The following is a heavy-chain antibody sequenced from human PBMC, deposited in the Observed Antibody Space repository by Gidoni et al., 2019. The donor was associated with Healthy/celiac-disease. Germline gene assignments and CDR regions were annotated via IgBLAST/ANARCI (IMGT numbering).Heavy chain of an antibody. CDR3: ARDDGYSSGWSFDP. V-gene: IGHV3-30*01. CDR1: GFTFSSYA. Sequence: QVQLVESGGGVVQPGRSLRLSCAASGFTFSSYAMHWVRQAPGKGLEWVAVISYDGSNKYYADSVKGRFTISRDNSKNTLYLQMNSLRAEDTAVYYCARDDGYSSGWSFDPWGQGTLVTVSS. D-gene: IGHD6-19*01. CDR2: ISYDGSNK. J-gene: IGHJ5*02.